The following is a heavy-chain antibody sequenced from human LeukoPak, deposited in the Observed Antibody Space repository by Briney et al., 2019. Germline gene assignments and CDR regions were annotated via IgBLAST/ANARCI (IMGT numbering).Heavy chain of an antibody. CDR3: ARGNYYGMDV. J-gene: IGHJ6*02. Sequence: GGSLRLSCAASGFTFSSYWMHWVRQAPGKGLLWVSRINSDGTTTYYADSVKGRFTISRDNAKNTLYLQVNSRRAEDTAVYYCARGNYYGMDVWGQGTTVTVSS. CDR1: GFTFSSYW. CDR2: INSDGTTT. V-gene: IGHV3-74*01.